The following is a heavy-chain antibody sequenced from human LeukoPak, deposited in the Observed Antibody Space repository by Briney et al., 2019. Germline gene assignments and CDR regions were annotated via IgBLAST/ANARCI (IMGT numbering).Heavy chain of an antibody. CDR2: ISYGGSNK. D-gene: IGHD2-2*01. CDR1: GFTFSSYA. V-gene: IGHV3-30*01. Sequence: GGSLRLSCAASGFTFSSYAMPWVRQAPGKGLDWVAVISYGGSNKYYADSVKGRFSISRDNSKNTLYLQMNSLRAEDTAVYYCARDPHSSTAPYYFDYWGQGTLVTVSS. CDR3: ARDPHSSTAPYYFDY. J-gene: IGHJ4*02.